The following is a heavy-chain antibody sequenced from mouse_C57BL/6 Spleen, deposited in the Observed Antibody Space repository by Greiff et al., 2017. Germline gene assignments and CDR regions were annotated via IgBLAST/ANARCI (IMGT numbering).Heavy chain of an antibody. V-gene: IGHV3-6*01. CDR3: ARGGDSSGYPWFAY. CDR1: GYSITSGYY. J-gene: IGHJ3*01. Sequence: EVKLEESGPGLVKPSQSLSLTCSVTGYSITSGYYWNWIRQFPGNKLEWMGYISYDGSNNYNPSLKNRISITRDTSKNQFFLKLNSVTTEDTATYYCARGGDSSGYPWFAYWGQGTLVTVSA. CDR2: ISYDGSN. D-gene: IGHD3-2*02.